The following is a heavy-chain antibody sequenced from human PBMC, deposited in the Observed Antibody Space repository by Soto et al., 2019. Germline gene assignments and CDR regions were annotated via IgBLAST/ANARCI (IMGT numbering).Heavy chain of an antibody. Sequence: QVQLVQSGAEVKKPGSSVKVSCKASGGTFSSYAISWVRQAPGQGLEWMGGIIPIFGTANYAQKFQGRVTIPADESTSTAYMELSSLRSEDTAVYYCARRYYDSSGYYYGFDAFDIWGQGTMVTVSS. CDR3: ARRYYDSSGYYYGFDAFDI. CDR2: IIPIFGTA. V-gene: IGHV1-69*01. J-gene: IGHJ3*02. CDR1: GGTFSSYA. D-gene: IGHD3-22*01.